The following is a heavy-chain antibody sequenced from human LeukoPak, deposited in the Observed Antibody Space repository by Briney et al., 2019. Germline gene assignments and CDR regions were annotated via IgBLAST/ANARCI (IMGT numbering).Heavy chain of an antibody. Sequence: SETLSLTCTVSGGSISSSSYYWGWIRRPPGKGLEWIGSIYYSGSTYYNPSLKSRVTISVDTSKNQFSLKLSSVTAADTAVYYCARYATDYGDYDYFDYWGQGTLVTVSS. CDR1: GGSISSSSYY. J-gene: IGHJ4*02. D-gene: IGHD4-17*01. V-gene: IGHV4-39*07. CDR2: IYYSGST. CDR3: ARYATDYGDYDYFDY.